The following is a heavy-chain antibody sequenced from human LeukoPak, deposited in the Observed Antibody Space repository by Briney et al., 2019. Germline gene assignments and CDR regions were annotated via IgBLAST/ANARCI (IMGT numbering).Heavy chain of an antibody. D-gene: IGHD1-26*01. Sequence: PSETLSLTCTVSGGSISSYYWSWIRQPPGKGLEWIGEINHSGSTNYNPSLKSRVTISVDTSKNQFSLKLSSVTAADTAVYYCARGRRETLDYWGQGTLVTVSS. J-gene: IGHJ4*02. CDR2: INHSGST. V-gene: IGHV4-34*01. CDR1: GGSISSYY. CDR3: ARGRRETLDY.